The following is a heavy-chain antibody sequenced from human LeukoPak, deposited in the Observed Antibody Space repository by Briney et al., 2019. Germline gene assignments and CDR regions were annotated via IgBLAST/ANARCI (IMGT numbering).Heavy chain of an antibody. V-gene: IGHV3-21*01. Sequence: GGSLRLSCAASAFTFGTSGMNWVRQAPGKGLEWVSSISSSSSYIYYADSVKGRFTISRDNAKNSLYLQMNSLRAEDTAVYYCARDDIVVVVAATQHNALDIWGQGTMVTVSS. J-gene: IGHJ3*02. CDR2: ISSSSSYI. CDR1: AFTFGTSG. CDR3: ARDDIVVVVAATQHNALDI. D-gene: IGHD2-15*01.